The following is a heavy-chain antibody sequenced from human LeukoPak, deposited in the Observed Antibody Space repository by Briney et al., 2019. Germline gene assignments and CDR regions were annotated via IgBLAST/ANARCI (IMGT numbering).Heavy chain of an antibody. CDR2: ISGSGGST. J-gene: IGHJ4*02. CDR3: AKLPYDSSGYFDY. V-gene: IGHV3-23*01. CDR1: GFTLSSYG. Sequence: PGGSLRLSCAASGFTLSSYGMSWVRQAPGKGLEWVSAISGSGGSTYYADSVKGRFTISRDNSKNTLYLQMNSLRAEDTAVYYCAKLPYDSSGYFDYWGQGTLVTVSS. D-gene: IGHD3-22*01.